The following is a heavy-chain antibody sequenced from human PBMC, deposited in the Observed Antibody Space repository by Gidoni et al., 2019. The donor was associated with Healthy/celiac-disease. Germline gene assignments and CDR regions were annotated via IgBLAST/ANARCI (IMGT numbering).Heavy chain of an antibody. CDR2: IYHSGST. CDR3: ATGWDGDDY. V-gene: IGHV4-38-2*01. Sequence: QVQLQESGPGLVKPSETLSLTCAVSGYSISSGYYWGWIRQPPGEGLEWIGSIYHSGSTYYNPSLKSRVTISVDTSKNQFSLKLSSVTAADTAVYYCATGWDGDDYWGQGTLVTVSS. J-gene: IGHJ4*02. D-gene: IGHD4-17*01. CDR1: GYSISSGYY.